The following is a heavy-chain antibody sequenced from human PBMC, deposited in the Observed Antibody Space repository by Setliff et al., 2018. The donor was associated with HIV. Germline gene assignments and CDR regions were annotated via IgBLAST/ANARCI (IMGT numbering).Heavy chain of an antibody. Sequence: LRLSCAASGFTLSDQYMDWVRQPPGRGLEWVATLNQDGINKYYVDSVRGRFTISRDNARNSLSLQMNSLRAEDTAVYYCAKAVAQQFVSFFDHWGQGTLVTVSS. V-gene: IGHV3-7*02. J-gene: IGHJ4*02. D-gene: IGHD6-19*01. CDR3: AKAVAQQFVSFFDH. CDR2: LNQDGINK. CDR1: GFTLSDQY.